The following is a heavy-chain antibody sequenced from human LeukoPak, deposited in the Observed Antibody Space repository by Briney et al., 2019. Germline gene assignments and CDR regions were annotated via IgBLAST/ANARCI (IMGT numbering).Heavy chain of an antibody. CDR1: GGSISSYY. V-gene: IGHV4-59*12. J-gene: IGHJ4*02. CDR2: IYHSGST. CDR3: AREGSNGQVDY. D-gene: IGHD2-8*01. Sequence: RPSETLSLTCTVSGGSISSYYWSWIRQPPGKGLEWIGYIYHSGSTYYNPSLKSRVTISVDRSKNQFSLKLSSVTAADTAVYYCAREGSNGQVDYWGQGTLVTVSS.